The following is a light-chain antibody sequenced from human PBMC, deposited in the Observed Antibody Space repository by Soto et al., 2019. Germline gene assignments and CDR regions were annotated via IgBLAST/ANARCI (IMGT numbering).Light chain of an antibody. J-gene: IGKJ4*01. CDR2: DAS. V-gene: IGKV1-33*01. CDR1: QDISIY. CDR3: QQRDTLLT. Sequence: DIQMTQSPSSLSASVGDRVTITCQASQDISIYLNWYKQRPGKAPEVLIYDASNLERGVPLRFSGSGSGTDFTLTITGLRPEDFATYYCQQRDTLLTFGGGTTVEL.